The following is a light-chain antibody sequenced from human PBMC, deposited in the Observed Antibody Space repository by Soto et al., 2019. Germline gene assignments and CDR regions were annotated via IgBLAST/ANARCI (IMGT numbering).Light chain of an antibody. J-gene: IGKJ1*01. CDR3: HQYNRFPRM. V-gene: IGKV1-5*03. Sequence: DIQMTQPPSTLSASVGAIVTITCSASQSLSIWLAWYQQKPGKAPKLLIYKASTLHSGVPARFSGSGSGTEFTLSITGLQPDALATDYGHQYNRFPRMFGQGTQVQIK. CDR2: KAS. CDR1: QSLSIW.